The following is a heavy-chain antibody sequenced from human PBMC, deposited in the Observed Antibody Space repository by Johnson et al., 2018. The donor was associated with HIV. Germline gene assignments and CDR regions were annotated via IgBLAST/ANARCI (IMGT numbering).Heavy chain of an antibody. D-gene: IGHD2-2*01. Sequence: VESGGSLRLSCAASGFTFDDYGMSWVRQAPGKGLEWVSGINWNGGSTGYADSVKGRFTISRDNAKNSLYLQMNSLRAEDTALYYCARVLEQFDAFDIWGQGTMVTVSS. V-gene: IGHV3-20*04. CDR1: GFTFDDYG. CDR3: ARVLEQFDAFDI. CDR2: INWNGGST. J-gene: IGHJ3*02.